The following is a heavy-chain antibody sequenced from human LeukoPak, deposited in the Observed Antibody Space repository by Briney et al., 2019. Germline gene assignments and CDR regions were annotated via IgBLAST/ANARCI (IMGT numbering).Heavy chain of an antibody. CDR3: ARAKPPSITIFGVVITDYGMDV. Sequence: GGSLRLSCAASGFTVSSNYMSRVRQAPGKGLEWVSVIYSGGSTYYADSVKGRFTISRDNSKNTLYLQMNSLRAEDTAVYYCARAKPPSITIFGVVITDYGMDVWGQGTTVTVSS. J-gene: IGHJ6*02. D-gene: IGHD3-3*01. CDR1: GFTVSSNY. CDR2: IYSGGST. V-gene: IGHV3-53*01.